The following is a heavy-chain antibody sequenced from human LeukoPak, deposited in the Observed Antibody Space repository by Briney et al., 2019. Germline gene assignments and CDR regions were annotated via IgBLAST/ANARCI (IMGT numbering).Heavy chain of an antibody. CDR1: GGPISSSNW. Sequence: SETLSLTCAVSGGPISSSNWWSWVRQPPGKGLEWIGEIYHSGSTNYNPSLKSRVTISVDKSKNQFSLKLSSVTAADTAVYYCARVLPAYDILTGYPNWFDPWGQGTLVTVSS. CDR3: ARVLPAYDILTGYPNWFDP. J-gene: IGHJ5*02. V-gene: IGHV4-4*02. D-gene: IGHD3-9*01. CDR2: IYHSGST.